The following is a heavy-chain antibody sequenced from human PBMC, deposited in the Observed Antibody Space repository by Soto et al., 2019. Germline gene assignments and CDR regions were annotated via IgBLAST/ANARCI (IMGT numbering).Heavy chain of an antibody. V-gene: IGHV4-4*07. CDR1: GGSISNDR. J-gene: IGHJ4*02. CDR2: IFASGTT. D-gene: IGHD4-17*01. CDR3: ARQPTVTTTRRFFDS. Sequence: PSETLSLTCTVSGGSISNDRWSWVRQPAGKGLEWIGRIFASGTTYYNPPLKSRVTISGDTSKNQFSLRMASVTAADTAVYYCARQPTVTTTRRFFDSWGQGSLVTVSS.